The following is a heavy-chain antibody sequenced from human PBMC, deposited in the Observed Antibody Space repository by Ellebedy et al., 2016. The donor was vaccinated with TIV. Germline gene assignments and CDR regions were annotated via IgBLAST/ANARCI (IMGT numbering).Heavy chain of an antibody. CDR1: GFTFSFYW. CDR2: MNKDGSEK. CDR3: ASPPGVVAL. D-gene: IGHD3-10*01. V-gene: IGHV3-7*03. Sequence: PGGSLRLSCAGSGFTFSFYWMSWVRQAPGKGTEWVANMNKDGSEKFYVDSVKGRFTISRNNAKNSLYLQMNSLRAEDTAVYYCASPPGVVALWGQGTLVTVSS. J-gene: IGHJ4*02.